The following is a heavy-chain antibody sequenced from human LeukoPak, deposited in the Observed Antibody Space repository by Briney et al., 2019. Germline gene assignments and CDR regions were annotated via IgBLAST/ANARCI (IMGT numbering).Heavy chain of an antibody. D-gene: IGHD5-12*01. CDR2: ISAYNGNT. CDR1: GYTFTSYG. V-gene: IGHV1-18*01. CDR3: VRYFMGIVASSPNAFDY. J-gene: IGHJ4*02. Sequence: GASVKVSCKASGYTFTSYGISWVRQAPGQGLEWMGWISAYNGNTNYAQKLQGRVTMTTGTSTSTAYMELRSLRSDDTAVYYCVRYFMGIVASSPNAFDYWGQGTLVTVSA.